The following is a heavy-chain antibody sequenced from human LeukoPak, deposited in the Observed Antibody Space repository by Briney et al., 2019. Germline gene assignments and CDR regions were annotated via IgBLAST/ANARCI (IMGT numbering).Heavy chain of an antibody. D-gene: IGHD3-10*01. CDR1: GFTFTYNG. V-gene: IGHV3-48*04. Sequence: SGGSLRLSCAASGFTFTYNGMNWVRQAPGKGLEWVSFISRSSTTIYYADSVKGRFTISRDSAKNSLYLQMKSLRAEDTALYYCATVWFGELSVTVDYWGQGSLVTVSS. CDR3: ATVWFGELSVTVDY. CDR2: ISRSSTTI. J-gene: IGHJ4*02.